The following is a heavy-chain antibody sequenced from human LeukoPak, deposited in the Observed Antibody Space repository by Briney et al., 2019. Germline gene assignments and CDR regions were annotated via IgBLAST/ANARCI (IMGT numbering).Heavy chain of an antibody. Sequence: PGGSLRLSCAASGFTFSTYSMNWVRQAPGKGLEWVSSISSSSSYTNYADSVKGRFTISRDNAETSLYLQMNSLRAEDTAVYYCARPGIAAAESYFDYWGQGTLVTVSS. CDR3: ARPGIAAAESYFDY. D-gene: IGHD6-13*01. J-gene: IGHJ4*02. CDR1: GFTFSTYS. CDR2: ISSSSSYT. V-gene: IGHV3-21*04.